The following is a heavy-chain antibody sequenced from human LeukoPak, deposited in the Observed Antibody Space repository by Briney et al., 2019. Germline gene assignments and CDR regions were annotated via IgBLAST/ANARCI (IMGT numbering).Heavy chain of an antibody. J-gene: IGHJ5*02. CDR2: IYHSGST. CDR3: ARRRYCSSSTCYMGRYNWFDP. CDR1: GGSISSSNW. V-gene: IGHV4-4*02. D-gene: IGHD2-2*02. Sequence: PSGTLSLTCAVSGGSISSSNWWSWVRQPPGKGLEWIGEIYHSGSTNYNPSLKSRVTISVDKSKNQFSLKLSSVTAADTAVYYCARRRYCSSSTCYMGRYNWFDPWGQGTLVTVSS.